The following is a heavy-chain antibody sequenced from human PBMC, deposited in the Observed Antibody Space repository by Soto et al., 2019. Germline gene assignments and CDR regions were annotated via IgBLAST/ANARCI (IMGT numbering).Heavy chain of an antibody. D-gene: IGHD6-13*01. CDR2: ISFDENNK. V-gene: IGHV3-30-3*01. Sequence: SLRLSCAASGFTFNTYAMHWVRQAPGKGLEWVAVISFDENNKYYADSVKGRLTISRDNSKNTLYLQMSSLRAEDTAVYYCARHSGVAEDGTDWGQGTLVTVSS. J-gene: IGHJ1*01. CDR1: GFTFNTYA. CDR3: ARHSGVAEDGTD.